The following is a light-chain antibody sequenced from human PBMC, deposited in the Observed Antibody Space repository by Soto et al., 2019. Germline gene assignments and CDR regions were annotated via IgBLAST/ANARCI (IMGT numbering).Light chain of an antibody. Sequence: ALTQPASVSRSPGQSITISCTGTSSDVGNYNLVSWYQHHPGKAPKLIIYEVSKRPLGVSNRFSGSKSGDTASLTISGLQAEDEADHYCCSYAASNYVFGTGTKVTVL. J-gene: IGLJ1*01. CDR3: CSYAASNYV. V-gene: IGLV2-23*02. CDR2: EVS. CDR1: SSDVGNYNL.